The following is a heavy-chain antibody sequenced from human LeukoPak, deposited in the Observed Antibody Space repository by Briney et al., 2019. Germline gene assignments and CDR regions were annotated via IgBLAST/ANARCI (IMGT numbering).Heavy chain of an antibody. CDR1: GGSFSGYY. Sequence: SETLSLTCAVYGGSFSGYYWSWIRQPPGKGLEWIGEINHSGSTNYNPSLKSRVTISVDTSKNQFSLKLSSVTAADTAVYYCARPGYSSGFDYWGQGTLVTVSS. D-gene: IGHD6-19*01. V-gene: IGHV4-34*01. J-gene: IGHJ4*02. CDR3: ARPGYSSGFDY. CDR2: INHSGST.